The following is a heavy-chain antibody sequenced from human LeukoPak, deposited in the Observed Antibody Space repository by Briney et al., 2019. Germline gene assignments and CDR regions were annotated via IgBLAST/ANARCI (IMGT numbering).Heavy chain of an antibody. D-gene: IGHD2/OR15-2a*01. CDR3: AKDIIGRSFDY. Sequence: GGSLRLSCEASGFTFSSNAMSWVRQAPGKGLEWVSGIGGDVRTHYADSVKGRFTISRDNSKNTMYLQMNSLRAEDTAVYYCAKDIIGRSFDYWGQGTLVTVSS. J-gene: IGHJ4*02. CDR1: GFTFSSNA. CDR2: IGGDVRT. V-gene: IGHV3-23*01.